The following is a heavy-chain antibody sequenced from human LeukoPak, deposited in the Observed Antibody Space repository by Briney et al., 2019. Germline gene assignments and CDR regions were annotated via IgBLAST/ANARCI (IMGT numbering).Heavy chain of an antibody. J-gene: IGHJ4*02. D-gene: IGHD3-3*01. V-gene: IGHV1-2*02. CDR1: GYTFTGYY. Sequence: APVKVSCKASGYTFTGYYIHWVRQAPGQGLEWMAFVNPDSGDSYSAPKFQGRVTMTRDTSFSTASMELNWLTSDDTAVYYCATGVASAFTYWGQGTLVTVSS. CDR3: ATGVASAFTY. CDR2: VNPDSGDS.